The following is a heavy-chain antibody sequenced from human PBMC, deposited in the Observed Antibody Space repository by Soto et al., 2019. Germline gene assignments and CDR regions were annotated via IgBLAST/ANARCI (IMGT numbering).Heavy chain of an antibody. D-gene: IGHD3-22*01. V-gene: IGHV3-23*01. Sequence: QPGGSLRLSCAASGFTFGIYVMAWVRQAPGKGLEWVSTISGSGTSAYYADSVKGRFSFSRDNSKNTVYLQMDSLRAEDTAIYYCARDTYYYDSSGFNKADYWGQGTLVTVSS. CDR2: ISGSGTSA. CDR1: GFTFGIYV. J-gene: IGHJ4*02. CDR3: ARDTYYYDSSGFNKADY.